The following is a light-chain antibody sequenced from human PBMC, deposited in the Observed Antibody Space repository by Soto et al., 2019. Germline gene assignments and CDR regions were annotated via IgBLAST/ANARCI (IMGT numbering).Light chain of an antibody. CDR1: QSGGSY. Sequence: TVLTQSPATLSCSPGERATLSCRASQSGGSYFAWYQQKPGQPPRLLIYDASNRATGSPARFSGSGSGTDFTLTISSLELVVFAIYYCQQRSNWPPWYTFGQGTKLEIK. J-gene: IGKJ2*01. V-gene: IGKV3-11*01. CDR2: DAS. CDR3: QQRSNWPPWYT.